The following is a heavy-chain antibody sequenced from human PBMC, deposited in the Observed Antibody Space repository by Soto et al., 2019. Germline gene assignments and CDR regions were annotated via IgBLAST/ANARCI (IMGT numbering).Heavy chain of an antibody. D-gene: IGHD6-13*01. J-gene: IGHJ4*02. CDR2: ISGGGDTI. Sequence: LRLSCAASGFTFSTYAMSWVRQAPGKGLEWVSTISGGGDTIYYADSVKGRFTISRDNAKNSLYLQMNSLRAEDTAVYYCARVGDTGYSLDYWGQGTLVTVSS. V-gene: IGHV3-21*01. CDR3: ARVGDTGYSLDY. CDR1: GFTFSTYA.